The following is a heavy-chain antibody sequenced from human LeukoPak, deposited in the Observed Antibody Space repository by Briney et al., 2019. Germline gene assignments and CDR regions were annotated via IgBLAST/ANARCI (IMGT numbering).Heavy chain of an antibody. CDR3: ARRTRIVGATLDDYYYYYMGV. J-gene: IGHJ6*03. V-gene: IGHV4-4*09. Sequence: PSETLSLTCTVSGGSISSYYWSWIRQPPGKGLEWIGYIYTSGSTNYNPSLKSRVTISVDTSKNQFSLKLSSVTAADTAVYYCARRTRIVGATLDDYYYYYMGVWGKGTTVIVSS. D-gene: IGHD1-26*01. CDR1: GGSISSYY. CDR2: IYTSGST.